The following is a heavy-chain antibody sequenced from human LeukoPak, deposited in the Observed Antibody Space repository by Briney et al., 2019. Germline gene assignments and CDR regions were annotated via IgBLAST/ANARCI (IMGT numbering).Heavy chain of an antibody. V-gene: IGHV3-21*01. D-gene: IGHD1-1*01. CDR2: ISRSSRHV. J-gene: IGHJ1*01. Sequence: GGSLRLSCAASGLTFSDYSMNWVRQAPGKGLEWVSSISRSSRHVYYAGSVKGRFTISRDNAKNSLYLQMNSLRAEDMAVYFCVRDLMGSGSTTAYLHHWGQGTLVTVSS. CDR1: GLTFSDYS. CDR3: VRDLMGSGSTTAYLHH.